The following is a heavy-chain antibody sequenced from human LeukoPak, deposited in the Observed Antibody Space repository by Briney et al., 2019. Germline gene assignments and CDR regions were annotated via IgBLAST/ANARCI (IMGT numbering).Heavy chain of an antibody. CDR1: GGSFSGYY. D-gene: IGHD3-22*01. CDR3: ARGRSSGYCYDYYYYYMDV. CDR2: INHSGST. V-gene: IGHV4-34*01. Sequence: KPSETLSLTCAVYGGSFSGYYWSWIRQPPGKGLEWIGEINHSGSTNYNPSLKSRVTISVDTSKNQFSLKLSSVTAADTAVYYCARGRSSGYCYDYYYYYMDVWGKGTTVTVSS. J-gene: IGHJ6*03.